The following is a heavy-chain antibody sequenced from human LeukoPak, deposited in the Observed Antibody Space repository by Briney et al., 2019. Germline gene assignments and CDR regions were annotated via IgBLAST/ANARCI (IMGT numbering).Heavy chain of an antibody. CDR2: ISSNGGST. CDR1: RFIFRSYA. Sequence: PGGSLRLSCTASRFIFRSYAMHWVRQAPGKGLEYVSAISSNGGSTYYADSVKGRFTLSRDNSRNTVWLQMDSLRDDDMGVYFCAKDEKPDGRWNIDHWGQGTLVTVCS. D-gene: IGHD1/OR15-1a*01. CDR3: AKDEKPDGRWNIDH. J-gene: IGHJ4*02. V-gene: IGHV3-64*04.